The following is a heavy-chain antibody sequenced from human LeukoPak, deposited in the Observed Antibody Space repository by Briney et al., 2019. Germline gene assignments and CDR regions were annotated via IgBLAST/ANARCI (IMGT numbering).Heavy chain of an antibody. V-gene: IGHV3-30*03. CDR2: ISYDVSDK. J-gene: IGHJ6*02. CDR3: AREGSYYYGMDV. Sequence: GGSLRLSCTASGFTFSSYGMHWVRQAPGKGLEWVAVISYDVSDKYYADSVKGRFTISRDNSKNTLYLQMNSLRAEDTAVYYCAREGSYYYGMDVWGQGTTVTVSS. CDR1: GFTFSSYG.